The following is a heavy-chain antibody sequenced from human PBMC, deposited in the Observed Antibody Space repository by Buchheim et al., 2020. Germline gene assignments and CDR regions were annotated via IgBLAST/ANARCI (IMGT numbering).Heavy chain of an antibody. CDR2: ISGSGGST. Sequence: EVQLLESGGGLVQPGGSLRLSCAASGFTFSSYAMSWVRQAPGKGLEWVSAISGSGGSTYYADSVKGRFTISRDNSKNTLYLQMNSLRAEDTAVYYCAKDGGCSGGSCYAEDYYYGMDVWGQGTT. J-gene: IGHJ6*02. V-gene: IGHV3-23*01. CDR3: AKDGGCSGGSCYAEDYYYGMDV. CDR1: GFTFSSYA. D-gene: IGHD2-15*01.